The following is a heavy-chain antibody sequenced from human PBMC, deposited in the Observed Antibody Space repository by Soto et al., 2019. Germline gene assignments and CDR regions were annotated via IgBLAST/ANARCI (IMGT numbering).Heavy chain of an antibody. CDR3: ARDWDTAMVTDY. D-gene: IGHD5-18*01. CDR2: IYSGGST. Sequence: GGSLRLSCAASGFTVSSNYMSWVRQAPGKGLEWVSVIYSGGSTYYADSVKGRFTISRDNSKNTLYLQMNSLRAEDTAVYDCARDWDTAMVTDYWVQENLVTVSS. CDR1: GFTVSSNY. V-gene: IGHV3-66*01. J-gene: IGHJ4*02.